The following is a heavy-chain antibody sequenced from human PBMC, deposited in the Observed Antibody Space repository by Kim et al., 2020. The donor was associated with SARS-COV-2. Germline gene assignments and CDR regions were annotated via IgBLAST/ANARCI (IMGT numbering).Heavy chain of an antibody. CDR3: ARKNYPGYSSSWINNWGLRNWFDP. D-gene: IGHD6-13*01. J-gene: IGHJ5*02. CDR2: INAGNGNT. CDR1: GYTFTSYA. Sequence: ASVKVSCKASGYTFTSYAMHWVRQAPGQRLEWMGWINAGNGNTKYSQKFQGRVTITRDTSASTAYMELSSLRSEDTAVYYCARKNYPGYSSSWINNWGLRNWFDPWGQGTLVTVSS. V-gene: IGHV1-3*01.